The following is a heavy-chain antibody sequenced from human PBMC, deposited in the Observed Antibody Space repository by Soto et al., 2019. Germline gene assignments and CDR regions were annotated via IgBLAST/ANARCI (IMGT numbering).Heavy chain of an antibody. D-gene: IGHD3-3*01. V-gene: IGHV3-9*01. CDR2: ISWNSGSI. J-gene: IGHJ4*02. CDR3: AKAEGITIFGVVTYYFDY. CDR1: GFTFDDYA. Sequence: LRLSCAASGFTFDDYAMHWVRQAPGKGLEWVSGISWNSGSIGYADSVKGRFTISRDNAKNSLYLQMNSLRAEDTALYYCAKAEGITIFGVVTYYFDYWGQGTLVTVSS.